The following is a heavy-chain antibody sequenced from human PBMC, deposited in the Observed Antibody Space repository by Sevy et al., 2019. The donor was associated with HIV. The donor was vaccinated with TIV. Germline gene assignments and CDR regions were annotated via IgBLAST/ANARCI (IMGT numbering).Heavy chain of an antibody. Sequence: GGSLRLSCAASGFTFSSYGMHWVRQAPGKGLEWVAVISYDGSNKYYADSVKGRFTISRDNSKNTLYLQMNSLRAEDTAVYYCAKARSLNSWNSGGYYYYGMDVWGQGTTVTVSS. CDR3: AKARSLNSWNSGGYYYYGMDV. V-gene: IGHV3-30*18. D-gene: IGHD1-7*01. CDR2: ISYDGSNK. CDR1: GFTFSSYG. J-gene: IGHJ6*02.